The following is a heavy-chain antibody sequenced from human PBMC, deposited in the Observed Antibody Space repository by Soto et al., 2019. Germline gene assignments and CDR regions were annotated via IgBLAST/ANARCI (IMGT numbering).Heavy chain of an antibody. Sequence: GASVKVSCKVSGYTLTELSMHWLRQSPGKGLEWMGGFDPEDGETIYAQKFQGRVTMTEDTSTDTAYMELSSLRSEDTAVYYCATDLETAAAALNPWGQGTLVTVSS. D-gene: IGHD6-13*01. J-gene: IGHJ5*02. CDR3: ATDLETAAAALNP. V-gene: IGHV1-24*01. CDR1: GYTLTELS. CDR2: FDPEDGET.